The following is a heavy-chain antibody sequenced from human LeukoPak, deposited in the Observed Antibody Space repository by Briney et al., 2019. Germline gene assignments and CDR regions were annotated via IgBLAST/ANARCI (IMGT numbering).Heavy chain of an antibody. CDR3: ARAILTASGSVWYFDL. CDR2: VYYSGST. D-gene: IGHD3-3*01. CDR1: GGSFSGYY. V-gene: IGHV4-31*11. J-gene: IGHJ2*01. Sequence: SETLSLTCAVYGGSFSGYYWSWIRQHPGKGLEWIGYVYYSGSTYYSPSLRSRLSMSVDTSKNQFSLNLSSVTAADTAVYYCARAILTASGSVWYFDLWGRGTLVTVSS.